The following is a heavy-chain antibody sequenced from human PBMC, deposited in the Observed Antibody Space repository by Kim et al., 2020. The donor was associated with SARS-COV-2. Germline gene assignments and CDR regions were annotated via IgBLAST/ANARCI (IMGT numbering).Heavy chain of an antibody. D-gene: IGHD2-15*01. CDR3: ARDCSGGSCPEYYFDY. J-gene: IGHJ4*02. V-gene: IGHV3-30*07. Sequence: SVKGRFTISRDNSKNTLYLQMNSLRAEDTAVYYCARDCSGGSCPEYYFDYWGQGTLVTVSS.